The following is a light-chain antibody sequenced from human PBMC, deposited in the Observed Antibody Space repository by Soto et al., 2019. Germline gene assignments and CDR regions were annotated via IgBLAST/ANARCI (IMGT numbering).Light chain of an antibody. CDR3: QQRSNWPTWT. CDR1: ESVSTY. V-gene: IGKV3-11*01. J-gene: IGKJ1*01. CDR2: HAS. Sequence: DIVLTQSPATLSLSPGERATLSCRASESVSTYLAWYQHKPGQAPRLLINHASNRATGIPARFSGSGSGTDFTLTISSLEPEDFAVYYCQQRSNWPTWTFGQGTKVEIK.